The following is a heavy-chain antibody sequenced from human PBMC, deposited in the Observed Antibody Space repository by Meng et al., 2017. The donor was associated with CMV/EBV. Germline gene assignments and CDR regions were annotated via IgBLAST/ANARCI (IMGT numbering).Heavy chain of an antibody. J-gene: IGHJ4*02. D-gene: IGHD3-3*01. CDR2: INHSGST. V-gene: IGHV4-34*01. CDR3: ARALRFLEWLPDY. Sequence: SETLSLTCAVYGGSFSGYYWSWIRQHPGKGLEWIGEINHSGSTNYNPSLKSRVTISVDTSKNQFSLKLSSVTAADTAVYYCARALRFLEWLPDYWGQGTLVTVSS. CDR1: GGSFSGYY.